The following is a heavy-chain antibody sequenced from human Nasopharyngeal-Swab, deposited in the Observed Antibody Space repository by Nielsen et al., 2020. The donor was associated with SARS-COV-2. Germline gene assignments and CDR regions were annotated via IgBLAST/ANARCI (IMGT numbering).Heavy chain of an antibody. CDR2: INPNNGAT. D-gene: IGHD2-8*02. Sequence: ASVKVSCKASGYTFTGYYIQWVRQAPGQGLEWMGWINPNNGATQYAQKFQGRVTMTRDTSINTAFMEVSRLKTDDSAVYYCAKDLTIELGVWNNIDHWGQGTVVTVAS. V-gene: IGHV1-2*02. J-gene: IGHJ4*02. CDR3: AKDLTIELGVWNNIDH. CDR1: GYTFTGYY.